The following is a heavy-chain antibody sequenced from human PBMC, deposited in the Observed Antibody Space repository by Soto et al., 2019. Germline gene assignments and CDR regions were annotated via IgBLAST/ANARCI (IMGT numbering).Heavy chain of an antibody. CDR2: TYYSGST. D-gene: IGHD3-3*01. J-gene: IGHJ6*02. V-gene: IGHV4-30-4*01. Sequence: SEPLSLTCTVSGGSIISDRYYWSWFRQPPGKGLEWIGYTYYSGSTYYNPSLKSRVTISVDTSKNQFSLKLSSVTAADTAVYYCARGEPIWYYYGMDVWCQGTTVT. CDR1: GGSIISDRYY. CDR3: ARGEPIWYYYGMDV.